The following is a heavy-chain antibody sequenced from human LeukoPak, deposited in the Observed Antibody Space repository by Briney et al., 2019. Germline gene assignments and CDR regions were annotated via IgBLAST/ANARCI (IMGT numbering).Heavy chain of an antibody. CDR2: MNPNSGNT. J-gene: IGHJ5*02. D-gene: IGHD2-2*01. CDR1: GYTFTSYD. CDR3: ARGSLHVVVPAAMRGTGFDP. V-gene: IGHV1-8*01. Sequence: ASVKVSCKASGYTFTSYDINWVRQATGQGLEWMGWMNPNSGNTGYAQKFQGRVTMTRNTSISTAYMELSSLRSEDTAVYYCARGSLHVVVPAAMRGTGFDPWGQGTLVTVSS.